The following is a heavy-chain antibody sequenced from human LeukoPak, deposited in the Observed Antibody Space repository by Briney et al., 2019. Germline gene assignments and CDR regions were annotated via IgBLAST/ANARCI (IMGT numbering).Heavy chain of an antibody. CDR2: INWNGGST. J-gene: IGHJ6*03. V-gene: IGHV3-20*04. CDR3: ARVPVGYYGSGPNYYYMDV. D-gene: IGHD3-10*01. Sequence: GGSLRLSCAASGFTFDDYGMSWVRQAPGKGLEWVSGINWNGGSTGYADSVKGRFTISRDNAKNSLYLQMNSLRAEDAALYYCARVPVGYYGSGPNYYYMDVWGKGTTVTVSS. CDR1: GFTFDDYG.